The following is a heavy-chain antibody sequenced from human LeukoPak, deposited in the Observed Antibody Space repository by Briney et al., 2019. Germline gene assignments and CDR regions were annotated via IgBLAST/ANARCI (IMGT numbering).Heavy chain of an antibody. D-gene: IGHD2-15*01. Sequence: SVKVSCKASGGTFSSYAISWVRQAPGQGLEWMGRIIPIFGTANYAQKFQGRVTITTDESTSTAYMELSSLRSEDTAVYYCARPYPGYCSGGSCYWPGYFDYWGQGTLVTVSS. CDR1: GGTFSSYA. CDR2: IIPIFGTA. CDR3: ARPYPGYCSGGSCYWPGYFDY. J-gene: IGHJ4*02. V-gene: IGHV1-69*05.